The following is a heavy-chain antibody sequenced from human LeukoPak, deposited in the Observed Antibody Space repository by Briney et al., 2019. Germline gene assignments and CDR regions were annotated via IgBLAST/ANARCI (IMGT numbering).Heavy chain of an antibody. CDR1: GFTFSSYA. CDR3: ARDRREWLRQWGDYYYYGMDV. V-gene: IGHV3-23*01. CDR2: ISGSGGST. Sequence: PGRSLRLSCAASGFTFSSYAMSWVRQAPGKGLEWVSGISGSGGSTYYADSVKGRFTISRDNSKNTLYLQMNSLRAADTAVYYCARDRREWLRQWGDYYYYGMDVWGQGTTVTVSS. J-gene: IGHJ6*02. D-gene: IGHD5-12*01.